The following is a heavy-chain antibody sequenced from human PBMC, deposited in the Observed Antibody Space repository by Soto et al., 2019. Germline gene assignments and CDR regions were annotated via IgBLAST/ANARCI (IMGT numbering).Heavy chain of an antibody. J-gene: IGHJ6*02. CDR1: GFTFDDYA. CDR3: AKTDYPRTYYYYGMDV. V-gene: IGHV3-9*01. CDR2: ISWNSGSI. D-gene: IGHD3-16*01. Sequence: GGSLRLSCAASGFTFDDYAMHWVRQAPGKCLEWVSGISWNSGSIGYADSVKGRFTISRDNAKNSLYLQMNSLRAEDTALYYCAKTDYPRTYYYYGMDVWGQGXTVTVYS.